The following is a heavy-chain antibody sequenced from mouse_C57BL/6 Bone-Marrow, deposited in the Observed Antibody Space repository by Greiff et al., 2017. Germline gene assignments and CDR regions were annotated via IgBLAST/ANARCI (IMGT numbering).Heavy chain of an antibody. V-gene: IGHV1-69*01. CDR2: IDPSDSYT. CDR1: GYTFTSYW. Sequence: QVQLQQPGAELVMPGASVKLSCKASGYTFTSYWMHWVKQRPGQGLEWIGEIDPSDSYTNYNQKFKGKSTLTVDKSSSTAYLQLRSLPSEDSGGYECARGGLNYYWLAYGGEGGRVTVSA. CDR3: ARGGLNYYWLAY. D-gene: IGHD1-1*01. J-gene: IGHJ3*01.